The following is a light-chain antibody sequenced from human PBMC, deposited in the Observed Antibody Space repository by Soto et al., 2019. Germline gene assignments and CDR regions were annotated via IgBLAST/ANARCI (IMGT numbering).Light chain of an antibody. V-gene: IGLV1-51*01. CDR1: TSNIGKNY. J-gene: IGLJ2*01. Sequence: QSVLTQPPSVSAAPGQTVTISCSGGTSNIGKNYASWYQQLPGTAPKLLISDNNKRPSGIPDRFSGSKSGTSATLAITGLQTGDEADYYCGTWDSSLSAVVFGGGTKLTVL. CDR3: GTWDSSLSAVV. CDR2: DNN.